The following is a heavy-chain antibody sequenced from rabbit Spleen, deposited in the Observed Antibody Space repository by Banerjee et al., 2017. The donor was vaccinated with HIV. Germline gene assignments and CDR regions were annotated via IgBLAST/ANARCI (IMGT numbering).Heavy chain of an antibody. CDR3: ARDTASSFSSYGMDL. V-gene: IGHV1S45*01. J-gene: IGHJ6*01. Sequence: QEQVVESGGGLVKPEGSLKLSCTASGFSFSNKAVMCWVRQAPGKGLEWIACINAVTGKAVYASWAKGRFTISETSSTTVTLQMTSLTAADTATYFCARDTASSFSSYGMDLWGPGTLVTVS. D-gene: IGHD8-1*01. CDR1: GFSFSNKAV. CDR2: INAVTGKA.